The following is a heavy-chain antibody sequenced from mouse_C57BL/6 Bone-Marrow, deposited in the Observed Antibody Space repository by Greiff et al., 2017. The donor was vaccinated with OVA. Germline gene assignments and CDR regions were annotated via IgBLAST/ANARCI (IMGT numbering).Heavy chain of an antibody. CDR3: ARGITTVVADY. D-gene: IGHD1-1*01. Sequence: VQLQQSGAELARPGASVKMSCKASGYTFTGYTMHWVKQRPGQGLEWIGYINPSSGYTKYNQKFKDKATLTADKSSSTAYLQLSSLTSEDSAVYYCARGITTVVADYWGQGTTLTVSS. CDR2: INPSSGYT. CDR1: GYTFTGYT. J-gene: IGHJ2*01. V-gene: IGHV1-4*01.